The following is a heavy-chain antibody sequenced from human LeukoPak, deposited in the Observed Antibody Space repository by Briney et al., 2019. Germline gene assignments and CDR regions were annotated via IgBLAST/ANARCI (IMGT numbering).Heavy chain of an antibody. V-gene: IGHV1-18*01. CDR2: ISAYNGNT. D-gene: IGHD3-10*01. CDR3: ARTSSPVHYFDY. Sequence: ASVKVSCKASGYTFTSYGISWVRQAPGQGLEWMGWISAYNGNTNYAQKLQGRVAMTTDTSTSTAYMELRSLRSDDTAVYYCARTSSPVHYFDYWGQGTLVTVSS. J-gene: IGHJ4*02. CDR1: GYTFTSYG.